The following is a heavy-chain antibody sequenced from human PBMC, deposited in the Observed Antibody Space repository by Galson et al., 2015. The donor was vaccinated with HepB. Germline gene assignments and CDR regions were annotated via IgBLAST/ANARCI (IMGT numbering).Heavy chain of an antibody. D-gene: IGHD2-15*01. Sequence: SLRLSCAASGLRFSGSGMHWVRQAPGKGLEWVAVIQYDGSNKVYADSVKGRFTISRDNSKNTLYLEMNSLRAEDTAVCYCAREGSRIVFHAFDTWGQGTMVTVSS. J-gene: IGHJ3*02. CDR3: AREGSRIVFHAFDT. V-gene: IGHV3-33*01. CDR2: IQYDGSNK. CDR1: GLRFSGSG.